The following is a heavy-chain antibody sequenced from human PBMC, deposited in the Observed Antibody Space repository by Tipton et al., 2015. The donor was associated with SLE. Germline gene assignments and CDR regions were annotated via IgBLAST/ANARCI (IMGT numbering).Heavy chain of an antibody. CDR1: GGSISSYY. D-gene: IGHD7-27*01. J-gene: IGHJ6*03. CDR2: IYYNGKT. Sequence: TLSLTCSVSGGSISSYYWSWIRQPPAKGLEWIGFIYYNGKTNYNSSLKSRVTISVDTSKSQFSLIVTSVTAADTAVYYCVRGPWAYYYYMDVWGKGTKVTVSS. V-gene: IGHV4-59*12. CDR3: VRGPWAYYYYMDV.